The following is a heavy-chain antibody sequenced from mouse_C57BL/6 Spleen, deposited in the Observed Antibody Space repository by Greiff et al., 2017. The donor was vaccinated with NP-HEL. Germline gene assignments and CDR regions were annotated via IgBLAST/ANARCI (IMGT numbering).Heavy chain of an antibody. CDR1: GFTFSSYA. Sequence: EVKLMESGGGLVKPGGSLKLSCAASGFTFSSYAMSWVRQTPEKRLEWVATISDGGSYTYYPDNVKGRFTISRDNAKNNLYLQMRHLKSEDTAMYYCARDLDYYAMDYWGQGTSVTVSS. V-gene: IGHV5-4*01. CDR3: ARDLDYYAMDY. J-gene: IGHJ4*01. CDR2: ISDGGSYT.